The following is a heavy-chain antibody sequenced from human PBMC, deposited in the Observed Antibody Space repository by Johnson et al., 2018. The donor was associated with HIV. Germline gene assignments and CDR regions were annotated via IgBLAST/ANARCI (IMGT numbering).Heavy chain of an antibody. J-gene: IGHJ3*02. CDR3: LIRDAFDI. V-gene: IGHV3-30*03. D-gene: IGHD2-8*01. Sequence: QVQLVESGGGLIQPGRSLRLSCAASGFTFSTYVMYWVRLAPGKGLEWVALISHDGSNDYCADSVKGRFTISRDSPKNSLFLQMNSLRAEDTAVYYCLIRDAFDIWGQGTMVTVSS. CDR2: ISHDGSND. CDR1: GFTFSTYV.